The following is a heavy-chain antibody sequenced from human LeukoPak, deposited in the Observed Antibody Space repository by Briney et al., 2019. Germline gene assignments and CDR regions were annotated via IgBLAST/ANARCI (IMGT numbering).Heavy chain of an antibody. D-gene: IGHD6-19*01. V-gene: IGHV4-59*08. CDR2: IYYSGST. CDR1: GGSISSYY. J-gene: IGHJ4*02. CDR3: ARAVSGRFDY. Sequence: SETLSLTCTVSGGSISSYYWSWIRQPPGKGLEWIGYIYYSGSTNSNPSLKSRVTISVDTSKNQFSLKLSSVTAADTAIYYCARAVSGRFDYWGQGTLVTVSS.